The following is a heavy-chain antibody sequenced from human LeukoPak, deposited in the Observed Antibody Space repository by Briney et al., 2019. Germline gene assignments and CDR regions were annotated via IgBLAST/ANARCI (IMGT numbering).Heavy chain of an antibody. J-gene: IGHJ6*02. Sequence: SETLSLTCTVSGGSISSYYWSWIRQPPGKGLEWIGEINHSGSTNYNPSLKSRVTISVDTSKNQFSLKLSSVTAADTAVYYCASQTNYYYGMDVWGQGTTVTVSS. D-gene: IGHD1-7*01. CDR3: ASQTNYYYGMDV. V-gene: IGHV4-34*01. CDR2: INHSGST. CDR1: GGSISSYY.